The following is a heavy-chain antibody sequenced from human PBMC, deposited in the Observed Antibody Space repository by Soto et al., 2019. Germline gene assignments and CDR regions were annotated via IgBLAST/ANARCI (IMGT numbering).Heavy chain of an antibody. CDR3: AKDRVFSAYDYAAFDI. V-gene: IGHV3-23*01. CDR1: GFTFSNYA. CDR2: VSGSGGST. D-gene: IGHD5-12*01. Sequence: GGSLRLSCAASGFTFSNYAMSWVRQAPGKGLEWVSAVSGSGGSTYYADSVKGRFTISRDNSKNTLYLQMNSLRAEDTAVYYCAKDRVFSAYDYAAFDIWGQGTMVTVSS. J-gene: IGHJ3*02.